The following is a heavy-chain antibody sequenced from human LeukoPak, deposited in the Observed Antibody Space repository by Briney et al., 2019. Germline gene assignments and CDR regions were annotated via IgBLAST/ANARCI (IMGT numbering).Heavy chain of an antibody. J-gene: IGHJ6*04. D-gene: IGHD2-2*01. CDR1: GYTFYNYA. CDR3: AKSDCSSTSCSYYYYYGMDV. V-gene: IGHV3-23*01. Sequence: GGSQRLSCAASGYTFYNYAVTWVRQAPGKGLEWVSSISHDGASTHYADSVKGRFTISRDNSKNTVFLQMDSLRAEDTAVYYCAKSDCSSTSCSYYYYYGMDVWGKGTTVTVSS. CDR2: ISHDGAST.